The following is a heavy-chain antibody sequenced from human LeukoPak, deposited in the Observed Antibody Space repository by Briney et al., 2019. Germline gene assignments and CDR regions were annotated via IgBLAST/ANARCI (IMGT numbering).Heavy chain of an antibody. J-gene: IGHJ4*02. CDR1: GYTFTDYS. V-gene: IGHV1-2*02. Sequence: GASVKVSCKASGYTFTDYSMHWVRQGQAPGQGLEWVGWINLSGGALNYAQKFQGRVTLTRDTSISTAYMEMDRLTSDDTAVYYCARDRGTNWWGGSDSWGQGTLVTVSS. CDR3: ARDRGTNWWGGSDS. CDR2: INLSGGAL. D-gene: IGHD2-15*01.